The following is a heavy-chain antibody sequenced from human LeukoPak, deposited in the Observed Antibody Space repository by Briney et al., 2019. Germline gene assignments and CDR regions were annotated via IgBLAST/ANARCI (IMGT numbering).Heavy chain of an antibody. CDR2: INSNSGGT. Sequence: GASVKVSCKASGYTFTGYYMHWVRQAPGQGLEWMGWINSNSGGTNYAQKFQGRVTMTRDTSISTAYMELSRLRSDDTAVYYCARDRITMVRGVMFYWGQGTLVTVSS. J-gene: IGHJ4*02. D-gene: IGHD3-10*01. CDR1: GYTFTGYY. CDR3: ARDRITMVRGVMFY. V-gene: IGHV1-2*02.